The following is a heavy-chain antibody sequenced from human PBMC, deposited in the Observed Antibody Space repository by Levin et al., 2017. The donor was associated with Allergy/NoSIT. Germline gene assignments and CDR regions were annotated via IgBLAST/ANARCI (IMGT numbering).Heavy chain of an antibody. V-gene: IGHV3-33*01. Sequence: GSLRLSCAASGFTFSSYGMHWVRQAPGKGLEWVAVIWYDGSNKYYADSVKGRFTISRDNSKNTLYLQMNSLRAEDTAVYYCARDNTAVAGPFDYWGQGTLVTVSS. J-gene: IGHJ4*02. CDR2: IWYDGSNK. CDR3: ARDNTAVAGPFDY. CDR1: GFTFSSYG. D-gene: IGHD6-19*01.